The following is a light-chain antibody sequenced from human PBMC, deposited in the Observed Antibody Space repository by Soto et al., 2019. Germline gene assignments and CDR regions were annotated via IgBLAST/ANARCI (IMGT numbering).Light chain of an antibody. CDR1: QGISSY. V-gene: IGKV1-5*03. Sequence: DIQMTQSPSTLSASVGDRVTITCRASQGISSYLAWYQQKPGKAPKLLIYKASTLESGVPSRFTGRGYGTEFTLTISSLQPDDFATYYCQQYNSYSRTFGQGTKVDIK. CDR2: KAS. J-gene: IGKJ1*01. CDR3: QQYNSYSRT.